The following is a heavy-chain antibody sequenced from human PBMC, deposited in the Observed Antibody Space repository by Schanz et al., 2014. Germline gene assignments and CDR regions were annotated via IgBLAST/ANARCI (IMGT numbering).Heavy chain of an antibody. J-gene: IGHJ6*03. CDR1: GGSFSGYY. D-gene: IGHD2-2*01. V-gene: IGHV4-34*01. Sequence: QVQLQQWGAGLLKPSETLSLTCAVDGGSFSGYYWSWIRQSPDKGLEWIGEINHSANTTYNPSLKSRVPITVDTSKNQFALNLISVTAADTAVYYCARQGIGYQHGRYYYYMDVWGRGTTVTVSS. CDR2: INHSANT. CDR3: ARQGIGYQHGRYYYYMDV.